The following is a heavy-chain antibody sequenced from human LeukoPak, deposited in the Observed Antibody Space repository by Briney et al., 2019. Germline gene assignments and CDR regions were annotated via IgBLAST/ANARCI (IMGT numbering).Heavy chain of an antibody. CDR2: IYYSGST. CDR3: AAGRRNLGY. Sequence: SETLSLTCTVSGGSVSSSSYYWTWIRQPPGKGLEWIGYIYYSGSTNYNPSLKSRVTISVDTSKNQFSLKLSSVTAADTAVYYCAAGRRNLGYWGQGTLVTVSS. D-gene: IGHD1-14*01. V-gene: IGHV4-61*01. CDR1: GGSVSSSSYY. J-gene: IGHJ4*02.